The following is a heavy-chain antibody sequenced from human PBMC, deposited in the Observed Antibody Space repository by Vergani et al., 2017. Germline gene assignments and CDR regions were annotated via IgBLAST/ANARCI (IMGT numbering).Heavy chain of an antibody. CDR1: GFTFNQYG. J-gene: IGHJ5*02. CDR3: ARDLRLLYNRFDP. V-gene: IGHV3-33*01. Sequence: QVQLVESGGGVVQRGGSLRLSCAASGFTFNQYGMHWVRQAPGKGLEWVAVTWYDGNNKQYADSVKGRSTISRDNSKSTMYLQMNSLRDEDTGVYYCARDLRLLYNRFDPWGQGTLVTVSS. D-gene: IGHD1-14*01. CDR2: TWYDGNNK.